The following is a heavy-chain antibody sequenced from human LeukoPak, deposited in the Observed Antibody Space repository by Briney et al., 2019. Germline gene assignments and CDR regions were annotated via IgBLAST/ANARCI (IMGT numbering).Heavy chain of an antibody. CDR2: TGGSDDNT. Sequence: PGGSLRLSCAASGFTFSSYAMHWVRQAPGKGLEWVAVTGGSDDNTHYADSVKGRFSISRDTSENRLFLQMNSLRPDDSALYYCTKDLMTGFSSGWYLAYWGQGTLVTVSS. CDR3: TKDLMTGFSSGWYLAY. J-gene: IGHJ4*02. V-gene: IGHV3-23*01. CDR1: GFTFSSYA. D-gene: IGHD6-19*01.